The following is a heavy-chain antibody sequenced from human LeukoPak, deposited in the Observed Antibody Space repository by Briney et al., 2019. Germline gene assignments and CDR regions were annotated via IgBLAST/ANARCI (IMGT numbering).Heavy chain of an antibody. Sequence: GGSLRLSCAASGFTVSSNYMSWVRQAPGKGLEWVSVIYSGGSTYYADSVKGRFTISRDNSKNTLYLQMNSLRAEDTAVYYCARAGDYHLRSGGYMDVWGKGTTVTISS. D-gene: IGHD4-17*01. J-gene: IGHJ6*03. V-gene: IGHV3-66*01. CDR2: IYSGGST. CDR3: ARAGDYHLRSGGYMDV. CDR1: GFTVSSNY.